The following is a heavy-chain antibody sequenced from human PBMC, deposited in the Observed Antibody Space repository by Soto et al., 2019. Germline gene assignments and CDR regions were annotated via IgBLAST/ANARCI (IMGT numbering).Heavy chain of an antibody. D-gene: IGHD5-12*01. CDR3: VRVVAIPGYPDN. Sequence: QVQLVQSGAEVRQPASSVKVSCKTSGGTFSSYAISWVRQAPGQGLEWMRGIVPIVDTSTYAQKFQGRVTVTADESKITVHMELSSLRSDDTAVYYCVRVVAIPGYPDNWGQGTLVTVSS. CDR2: IVPIVDTS. V-gene: IGHV1-69*12. CDR1: GGTFSSYA. J-gene: IGHJ4*02.